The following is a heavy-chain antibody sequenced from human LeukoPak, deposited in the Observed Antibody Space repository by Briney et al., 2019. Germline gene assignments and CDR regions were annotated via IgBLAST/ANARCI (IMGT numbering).Heavy chain of an antibody. J-gene: IGHJ4*02. D-gene: IGHD3-22*01. CDR1: GYTFTSYY. CDR3: ASGYYYDSSGYYYFDY. CDR2: INPSGGST. Sequence: ASVKVSCKASGYTFTSYYMHWVRQAPGQGLEWMGIINPSGGSTSYAQKFQGRVTITADESTSTAYMELSSLRSEDTAVYYCASGYYYDSSGYYYFDYWGQGTLVTVSS. V-gene: IGHV1-46*01.